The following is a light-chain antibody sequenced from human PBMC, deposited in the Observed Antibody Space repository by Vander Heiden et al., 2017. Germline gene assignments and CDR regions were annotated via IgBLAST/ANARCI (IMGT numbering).Light chain of an antibody. CDR2: GAS. Sequence: EIVMTHSPATLSVSPGERATLSCRASQSIYSDLAWYQQRPGQPPRVLIHGASTRATDTPARFSGSGSGTEFTLTISSLQSEDFVVYSCHQYNNWPFTFGQGTRLE. J-gene: IGKJ5*01. V-gene: IGKV3-15*01. CDR3: HQYNNWPFT. CDR1: QSIYSD.